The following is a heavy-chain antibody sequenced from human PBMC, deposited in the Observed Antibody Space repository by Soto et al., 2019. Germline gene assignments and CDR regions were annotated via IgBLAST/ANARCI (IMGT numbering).Heavy chain of an antibody. D-gene: IGHD3-3*01. CDR1: GFTFSGSA. Sequence: EVQLVESGGGLVQPGGSLKLSCAASGFTFSGSAMHWVRQASGKGLEWVGRIRSKANSYATAYAVSVKGRFTISRDDSRNTAYLQMNSLTAEDTAVYYCARGVYDFWSGHPKGLDYWGQGTVVTVSS. CDR2: IRSKANSYAT. CDR3: ARGVYDFWSGHPKGLDY. J-gene: IGHJ4*02. V-gene: IGHV3-73*02.